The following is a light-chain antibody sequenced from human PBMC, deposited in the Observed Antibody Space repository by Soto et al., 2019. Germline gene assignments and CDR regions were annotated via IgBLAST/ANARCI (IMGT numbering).Light chain of an antibody. CDR3: QQYNSWPPIT. CDR1: RSVSSY. J-gene: IGKJ5*01. Sequence: EIVLTQSPVTLSFSPGERSTRSCRSSRSVSSYLAWYQQRPGQAPRLLIYDASNRATGIPARFSGSGSGTEFTLTISSLQSEDFAVYYCQQYNSWPPITFGQGTRLEIK. V-gene: IGKV3-11*01. CDR2: DAS.